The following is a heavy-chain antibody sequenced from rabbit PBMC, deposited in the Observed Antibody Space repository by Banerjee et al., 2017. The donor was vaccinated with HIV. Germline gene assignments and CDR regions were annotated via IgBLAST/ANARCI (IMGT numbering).Heavy chain of an antibody. J-gene: IGHJ3*01. CDR2: IYAGSSGST. Sequence: QSLEESGGDLVKPGASLTLTCTASGFSFSSSYYISWVRQAPGKGLEWIACIYAGSSGSTYYASWAKGRFTISKTSSTTVTLQMTSLTAADTATYFCARGFSGYNFAAYNRLDLWGPGTLVTVS. V-gene: IGHV1S40*01. D-gene: IGHD7-1*01. CDR3: ARGFSGYNFAAYNRLDL. CDR1: GFSFSSSYY.